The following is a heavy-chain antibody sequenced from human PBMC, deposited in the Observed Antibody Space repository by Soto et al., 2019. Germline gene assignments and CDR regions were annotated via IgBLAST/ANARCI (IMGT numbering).Heavy chain of an antibody. CDR2: INAGNGNT. V-gene: IGHV1-3*01. CDR3: ARARYCSGGSCYSKFDP. CDR1: GYTFTSYA. J-gene: IGHJ5*02. Sequence: GASVKVSCKASGYTFTSYAMHWVRQAPGQRLEWMGWINAGNGNTKYSQKFQGRVTITRDTSASTAYMELSSLRSEDTAVYYCARARYCSGGSCYSKFDPWGQGTLVTVSS. D-gene: IGHD2-15*01.